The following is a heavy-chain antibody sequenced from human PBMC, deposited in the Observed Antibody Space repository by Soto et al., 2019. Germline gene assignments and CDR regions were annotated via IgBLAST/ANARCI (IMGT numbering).Heavy chain of an antibody. CDR1: GGSISNGGYY. Sequence: PSETLSLTCTVSGGSISNGGYYWNWVRQHPXKGLEWIGYIHYSGSTWYNPSLESRVTISVDTSKDQFSLQLRSVTAADTAVYYCARVRGSGSYAAYYFDSWGQGTLVTVSS. D-gene: IGHD3-10*01. J-gene: IGHJ4*01. CDR3: ARVRGSGSYAAYYFDS. V-gene: IGHV4-31*03. CDR2: IHYSGST.